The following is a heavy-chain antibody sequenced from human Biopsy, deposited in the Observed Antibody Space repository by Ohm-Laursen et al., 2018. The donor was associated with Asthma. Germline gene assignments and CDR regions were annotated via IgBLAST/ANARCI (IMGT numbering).Heavy chain of an antibody. Sequence: SDTLSLTCTVSGVSIRSYYWTWIRQPPGKGLEWIGNIHYSGSTNYQPSLKSRVTTSVDTSKNQFSLKLRSVTAADAAVYYCARGISRVTGLFDHFDSWGQGTLVTVSS. J-gene: IGHJ4*02. D-gene: IGHD2-21*02. V-gene: IGHV4-59*07. CDR1: GVSIRSYY. CDR3: ARGISRVTGLFDHFDS. CDR2: IHYSGST.